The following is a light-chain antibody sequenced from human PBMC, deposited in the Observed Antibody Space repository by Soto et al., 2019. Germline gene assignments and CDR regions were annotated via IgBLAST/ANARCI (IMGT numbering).Light chain of an antibody. J-gene: IGKJ4*01. CDR1: QSISSW. CDR2: KAS. V-gene: IGKV1-5*03. CDR3: QQYNSYSPLT. Sequence: DIQMTQSPSILSGSVVGRFTITCLASQSISSWLAWYQQKPGKAPKLLIYKASGLESGVPSRFSGSGSGTDFTLTISSLQPDDFATYYCQQYNSYSPLTFGGGTKVDIK.